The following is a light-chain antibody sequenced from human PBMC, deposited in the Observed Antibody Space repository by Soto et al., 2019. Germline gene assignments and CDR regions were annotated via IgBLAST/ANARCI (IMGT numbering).Light chain of an antibody. V-gene: IGKV3-20*01. CDR3: QHNGRSPT. J-gene: IGKJ1*01. CDR1: LPVVRQY. Sequence: EIVLTQSPDALSLSPGERVSLSCRASLPVVRQYIAWYHQNHVQAPRLLIHDALSRATGIPDRFSGGGSGSGTDVTLFISRLEPEECGVYYCQHNGRSPTFGPGTKLEVK. CDR2: DAL.